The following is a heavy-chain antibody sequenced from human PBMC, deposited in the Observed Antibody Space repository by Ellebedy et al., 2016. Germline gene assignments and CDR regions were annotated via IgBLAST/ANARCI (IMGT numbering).Heavy chain of an antibody. D-gene: IGHD2-21*01. CDR2: IIPILGIA. J-gene: IGHJ4*02. V-gene: IGHV1-69*04. CDR1: GYTFTSYA. Sequence: ASVKVSCKASGYTFTSYAISWVRQAPGQGLEWMGRIIPILGIANYAQKFQGRVTITADKSTSTAYMELRSLRSDDTAVYYCARVPSYWPLDSWGQGTLVTVSS. CDR3: ARVPSYWPLDS.